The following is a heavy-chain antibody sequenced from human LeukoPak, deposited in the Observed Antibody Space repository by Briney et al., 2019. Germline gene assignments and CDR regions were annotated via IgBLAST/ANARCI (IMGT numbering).Heavy chain of an antibody. CDR1: GGSISSYY. D-gene: IGHD6-13*01. CDR2: IYYSGIT. Sequence: PSETLSFTCTVSGGSISSYYWSWIRQPPGKGLEWIGYIYYSGITNYNPSLKSRVTISVDTSKNQFSLKLSSVTAADTAVYYCARVVGAAAPPDFWGQGTLVTVSS. J-gene: IGHJ4*02. V-gene: IGHV4-59*01. CDR3: ARVVGAAAPPDF.